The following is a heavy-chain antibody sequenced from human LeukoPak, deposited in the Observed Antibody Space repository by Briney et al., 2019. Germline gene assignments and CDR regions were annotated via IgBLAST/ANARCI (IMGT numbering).Heavy chain of an antibody. D-gene: IGHD6-13*01. Sequence: GGSLRLSCAASGFTFSSSWMTWVRQAPGKGLEWVASIREDGSQKSAVDSVRGRFTIARDNAKNSVYLQMDSLRAEDTAVYYCARGRGRYSSSWYPFDYWGQGTLVTVSS. V-gene: IGHV3-7*01. J-gene: IGHJ4*02. CDR3: ARGRGRYSSSWYPFDY. CDR2: IREDGSQK. CDR1: GFTFSSSW.